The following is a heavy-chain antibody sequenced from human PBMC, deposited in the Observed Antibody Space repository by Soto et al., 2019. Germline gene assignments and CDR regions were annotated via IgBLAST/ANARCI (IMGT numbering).Heavy chain of an antibody. CDR2: IYYSGST. D-gene: IGHD2-2*01. CDR1: GGSVSSNSYY. CDR3: ARHELIPTATFDY. J-gene: IGHJ4*02. V-gene: IGHV4-39*01. Sequence: SETLSLTCTVSGGSVSSNSYYWGWVRQPPGKGLEWIASIYYSGSTYYNPSLKSRVTISVDTPKNQFSLKLSSVTAADTAVYFCARHELIPTATFDYWGQGTVVTSPQ.